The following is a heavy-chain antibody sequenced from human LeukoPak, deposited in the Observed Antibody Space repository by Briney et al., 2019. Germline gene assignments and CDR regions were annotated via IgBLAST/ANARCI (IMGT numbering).Heavy chain of an antibody. V-gene: IGHV4-39*01. CDR3: ASKGATYSRSWYYFDY. D-gene: IGHD6-13*01. CDR1: GGSISSSSYY. J-gene: IGHJ4*02. Sequence: PSETLSLTCTVSGGSISSSSYYWGWIRQPPGKGLEWIGSIYYSGSTYYNPSLRSRVTISVDTSKNQFSLKLSSVTAADTAVYYCASKGATYSRSWYYFDYWGQGTLVTVSS. CDR2: IYYSGST.